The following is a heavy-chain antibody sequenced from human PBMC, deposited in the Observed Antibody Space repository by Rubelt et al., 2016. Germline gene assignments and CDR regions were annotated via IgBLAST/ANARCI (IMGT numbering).Heavy chain of an antibody. CDR2: ISFDESRR. D-gene: IGHD3-10*01. V-gene: IGHV3-30*18. CDR3: AKDLVLLWFGESAWGAFDI. Sequence: ESGGGVVQPGGSLRLSCAASGFTLNRFGMHWVRQAPGKGLEWVAVISFDESRRYYVDSVKGRFTISRDTSKNTVYMQMNNLRAEDTAVYYCAKDLVLLWFGESAWGAFDIWGQGTMVTVSS. J-gene: IGHJ3*02. CDR1: GFTLNRFG.